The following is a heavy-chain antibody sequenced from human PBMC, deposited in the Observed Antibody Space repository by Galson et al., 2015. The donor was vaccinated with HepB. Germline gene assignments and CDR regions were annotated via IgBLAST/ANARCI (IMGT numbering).Heavy chain of an antibody. D-gene: IGHD3-10*01. Sequence: SVKVSCKASGGTFSSYAISWVRQAPGQGLEWMGGIIPIFGTANYAQKFQGRVTITADESTSTAYMELSSPRSEDTAVCYCASEPHDYYGSMGGLDYWGQGTLVTVSS. CDR3: ASEPHDYYGSMGGLDY. CDR1: GGTFSSYA. V-gene: IGHV1-69*13. J-gene: IGHJ4*02. CDR2: IIPIFGTA.